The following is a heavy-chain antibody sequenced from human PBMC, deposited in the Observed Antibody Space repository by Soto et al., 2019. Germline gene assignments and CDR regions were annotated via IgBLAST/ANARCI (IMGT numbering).Heavy chain of an antibody. D-gene: IGHD3-10*01. Sequence: GGSLRLSCAASGFTFSNAWMNWVRQAPGKGLEWVGRIKSKTDGGTTDYAAPVKGRFTISRDDSKNTLYLQMNSLKTEDTAVYYCTTSSGHISYYYYGMDVWGQGTTVTVSS. J-gene: IGHJ6*02. CDR2: IKSKTDGGTT. V-gene: IGHV3-15*07. CDR3: TTSSGHISYYYYGMDV. CDR1: GFTFSNAW.